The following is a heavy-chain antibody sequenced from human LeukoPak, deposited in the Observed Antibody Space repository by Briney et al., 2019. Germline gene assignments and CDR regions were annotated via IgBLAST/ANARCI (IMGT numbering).Heavy chain of an antibody. D-gene: IGHD3-22*01. Sequence: PGRSLRLSCAASGFTFSNYAMHWVRQAPGKGLEWVAVISYDGSSEYYADSVKGRFTISRDNSKMMYLQMNSLRADDTAVYYCAREGYYYDSSGYSYYFDSWAREPWSPSPQ. V-gene: IGHV3-30*03. CDR2: ISYDGSSE. CDR3: AREGYYYDSSGYSYYFDS. J-gene: IGHJ4*02. CDR1: GFTFSNYA.